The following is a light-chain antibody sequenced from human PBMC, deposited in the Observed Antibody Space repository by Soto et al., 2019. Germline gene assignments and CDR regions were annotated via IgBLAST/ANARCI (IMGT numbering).Light chain of an antibody. CDR3: SSYTTSNTWL. CDR2: EVS. CDR1: SSDVGVYNY. V-gene: IGLV2-14*01. J-gene: IGLJ3*02. Sequence: QSALTQPRSVSGSPGQSVTISCTGTSSDVGVYNYVSWYQQHPGTAPRVIIYEVSNRPSGVSYRFSGSKSANTASLTISGLQADDEADYYCSSYTTSNTWLFGGGTKLTVL.